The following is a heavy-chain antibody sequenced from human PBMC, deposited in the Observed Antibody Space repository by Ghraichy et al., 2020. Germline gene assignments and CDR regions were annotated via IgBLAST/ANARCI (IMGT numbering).Heavy chain of an antibody. D-gene: IGHD3-10*01. Sequence: SETLSLTCSVSGTSIRTYFWSWIRHPPGKGLEWIGDIFYSGSTNYNPSLKSRVTISIDASNNQFSLNLSSVTAADTAVYYCARMGGYKAPLWYWGQGTLVGVSS. V-gene: IGHV4-59*01. CDR1: GTSIRTYF. CDR3: ARMGGYKAPLWY. J-gene: IGHJ4*02. CDR2: IFYSGST.